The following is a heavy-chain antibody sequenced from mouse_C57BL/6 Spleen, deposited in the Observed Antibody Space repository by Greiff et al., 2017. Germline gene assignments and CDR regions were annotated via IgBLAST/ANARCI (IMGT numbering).Heavy chain of an antibody. CDR1: GYAFSSSW. Sequence: QVHVKQSGPELVKPGASVKISCKASGYAFSSSWMNWVKQRPGKGLEWIGRIYPGDGDTNYNGKFKGKATLTADKSSSTAYMQLSSLTSEDSAVYFCARSTMITAWFAYWGQGTLVTVSA. D-gene: IGHD2-4*01. V-gene: IGHV1-82*01. CDR3: ARSTMITAWFAY. J-gene: IGHJ3*01. CDR2: IYPGDGDT.